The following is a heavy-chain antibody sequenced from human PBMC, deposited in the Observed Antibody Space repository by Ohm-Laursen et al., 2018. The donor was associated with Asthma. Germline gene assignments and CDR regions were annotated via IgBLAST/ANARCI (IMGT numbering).Heavy chain of an antibody. D-gene: IGHD1-26*01. Sequence: SLRLSCAASGYTFSRYSIHWVRQIPGKGPEWVASISTASTFIYYGDSVRGRFTTSRDNARNLVFLQMDSLRAEDTALYYCARIGPEWELPGREYSLHHWGQGTQVTVSS. V-gene: IGHV3-21*01. CDR1: GYTFSRYS. CDR2: ISTASTFI. J-gene: IGHJ1*01. CDR3: ARIGPEWELPGREYSLHH.